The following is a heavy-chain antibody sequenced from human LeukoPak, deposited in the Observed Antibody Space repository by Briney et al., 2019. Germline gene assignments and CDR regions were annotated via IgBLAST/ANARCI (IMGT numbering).Heavy chain of an antibody. CDR3: AKSVVRGVTLPDY. V-gene: IGHV3-23*01. CDR1: GFTFSSYA. CDR2: ISGSGGST. J-gene: IGHJ4*02. D-gene: IGHD3-10*01. Sequence: PGGSLRLSCAASGFTFSSYAMSWVRQAPGKGLEWVSAISGSGGSTYYADSVKGPFTISRDNSKNTLYLQMNSLRAEDTAVYYCAKSVVRGVTLPDYWGQGTLVTVSS.